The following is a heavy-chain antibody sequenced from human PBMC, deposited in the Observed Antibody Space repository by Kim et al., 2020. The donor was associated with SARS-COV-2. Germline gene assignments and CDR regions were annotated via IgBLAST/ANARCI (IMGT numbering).Heavy chain of an antibody. Sequence: GGSLRLSCAASGYSINTYAMSWVRQAPGKGLEWVSAITKFDGRTYYASSVRGRFTISRHNSKNTVFLQMDNLRDEDTGLYYCAKDHPSSGWPTFDYWGQG. CDR2: ITKFDGRT. J-gene: IGHJ4*02. CDR1: GYSINTYA. D-gene: IGHD6-19*01. V-gene: IGHV3-23*01. CDR3: AKDHPSSGWPTFDY.